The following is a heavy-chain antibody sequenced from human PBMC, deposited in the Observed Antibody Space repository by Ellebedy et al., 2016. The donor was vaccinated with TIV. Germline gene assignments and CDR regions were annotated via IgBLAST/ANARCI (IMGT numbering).Heavy chain of an antibody. Sequence: AASVKVSCKASGYPFGNFGFSWVRQAPGQGLEWMGLSSPLNDDTNYAQRFQGRVTMTRDTSISTAYMELTRLRSVDTAVYYCARASGYYGARFDYWGQGTLVTVSS. J-gene: IGHJ4*02. D-gene: IGHD3-22*01. V-gene: IGHV1-18*01. CDR2: SSPLNDDT. CDR3: ARASGYYGARFDY. CDR1: GYPFGNFG.